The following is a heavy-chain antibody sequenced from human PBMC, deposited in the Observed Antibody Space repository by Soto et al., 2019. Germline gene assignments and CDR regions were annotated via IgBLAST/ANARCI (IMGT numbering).Heavy chain of an antibody. CDR3: ARPGYYDFWSGYSYGMDV. Sequence: EESLKISCNGSGYSFTSYWIGWVRQMPWKGLEWMGIIYPGDSDTRYSPSFQGQVTISADKSISTAYLQWSSLKASDTAMYYCARPGYYDFWSGYSYGMDVWGQGTTVTVSS. V-gene: IGHV5-51*01. J-gene: IGHJ6*02. D-gene: IGHD3-3*01. CDR2: IYPGDSDT. CDR1: GYSFTSYW.